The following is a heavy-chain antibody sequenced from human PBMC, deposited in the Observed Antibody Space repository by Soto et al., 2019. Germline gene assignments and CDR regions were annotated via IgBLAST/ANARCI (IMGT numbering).Heavy chain of an antibody. CDR1: GFTFSTYA. J-gene: IGHJ4*02. CDR2: ISGSDDGT. CDR3: AKDGLFLEVPPSSLSY. Sequence: GWSLRLSCAASGFTFSTYAMNLVRQAPGKGLEWVSGISGSDDGTYYADSVKGRFTISRDNSRSTLYLHMNSLRAEDTAIYYCAKDGLFLEVPPSSLSYWGEGTLVPVSS. D-gene: IGHD2-21*01. V-gene: IGHV3-23*01.